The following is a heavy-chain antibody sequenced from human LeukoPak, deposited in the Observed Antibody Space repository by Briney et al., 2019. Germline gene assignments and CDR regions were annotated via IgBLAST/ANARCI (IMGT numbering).Heavy chain of an antibody. Sequence: GGSLRLSCAASGFTFSSYAMSWLRQAPGKGLEWVLAISGSGGSTDYVDSVKDRFTISRDNSKNTLYLQMNSLRAEDTAVYYCAKGDMIVVVPTDYWGQGTLVTVSS. CDR3: AKGDMIVVVPTDY. D-gene: IGHD3-22*01. CDR2: ISGSGGST. J-gene: IGHJ4*02. CDR1: GFTFSSYA. V-gene: IGHV3-23*01.